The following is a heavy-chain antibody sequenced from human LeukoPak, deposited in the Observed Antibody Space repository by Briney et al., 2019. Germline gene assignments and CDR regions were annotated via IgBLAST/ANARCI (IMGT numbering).Heavy chain of an antibody. D-gene: IGHD2-21*01. Sequence: PSENLSLTCTVSGDSISSITYYWGWIRQPPGKGLEWIGNLYYSGSTYYNPSLKSRVTISVDTSKNQFSLSLSSVTAADTAVYYCARITFVVEGYGMDVWGQGTTVTVSS. CDR2: LYYSGST. CDR3: ARITFVVEGYGMDV. CDR1: GDSISSITYY. J-gene: IGHJ6*02. V-gene: IGHV4-39*01.